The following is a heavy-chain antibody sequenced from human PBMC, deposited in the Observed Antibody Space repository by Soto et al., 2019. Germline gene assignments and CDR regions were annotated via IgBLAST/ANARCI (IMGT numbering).Heavy chain of an antibody. V-gene: IGHV3-21*01. CDR3: ARDKVYWFGELSSYGIDV. CDR1: GFTFSSYS. CDR2: ISSSSSYI. D-gene: IGHD3-10*01. J-gene: IGHJ6*02. Sequence: EVQLVESGGGLVKPGGSLRLSCAASGFTFSSYSVNWVRQAPGKGLEWVSSISSSSSYIYYADSVKGRFTISRDNAKNSLYLQMNSLRAEDTAVHYCARDKVYWFGELSSYGIDVWGQGTTVTVSS.